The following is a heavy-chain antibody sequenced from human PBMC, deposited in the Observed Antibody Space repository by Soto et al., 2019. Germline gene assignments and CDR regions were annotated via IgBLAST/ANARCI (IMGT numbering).Heavy chain of an antibody. Sequence: SETLSLTCAVSGGSISSGGYSRSWIRQPPGTGLEWIGYIYYSGSTNYNPSLKSRVTISVDTSKNQFSLKLSSVTAADTAVYYCARDLAILTGFRYYYGMDVWGQGTTVTVSS. CDR2: IYYSGST. V-gene: IGHV4-61*08. J-gene: IGHJ6*02. D-gene: IGHD3-9*01. CDR1: GGSISSGGYS. CDR3: ARDLAILTGFRYYYGMDV.